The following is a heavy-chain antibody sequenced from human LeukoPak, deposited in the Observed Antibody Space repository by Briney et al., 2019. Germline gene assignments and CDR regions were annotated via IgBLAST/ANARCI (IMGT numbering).Heavy chain of an antibody. CDR1: GGSISSSSYY. CDR2: IYYSGST. V-gene: IGHV4-39*01. Sequence: SETLSLTCTVSGGSISSSSYYWGWIRQPPGKGLEWIGSIYYSGSTYYNPSLKSRVTISVDTSKNQFSLRLSSVTAADTAVYYCAVTSTTWYSDAFDIWGQGAMVTVSS. CDR3: AVTSTTWYSDAFDI. J-gene: IGHJ3*02. D-gene: IGHD6-13*01.